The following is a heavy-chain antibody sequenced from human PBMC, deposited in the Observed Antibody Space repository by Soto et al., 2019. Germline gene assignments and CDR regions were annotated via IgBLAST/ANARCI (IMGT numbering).Heavy chain of an antibody. D-gene: IGHD6-13*01. CDR3: TSTLGGAAAPFDY. CDR2: IYTSGST. Sequence: ETLSLTCTVSGGSISSYYWSWIRQPAGKGLEWIGRIYTSGSTNYNPSLKSRVTMSVDTSKNQFSLKLSSVTAADTAGYYCTSTLGGAAAPFDYWGQGTLVTVSS. CDR1: GGSISSYY. V-gene: IGHV4-4*07. J-gene: IGHJ4*02.